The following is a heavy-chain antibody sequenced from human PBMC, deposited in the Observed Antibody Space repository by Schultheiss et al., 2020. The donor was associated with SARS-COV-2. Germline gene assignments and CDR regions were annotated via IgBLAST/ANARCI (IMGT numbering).Heavy chain of an antibody. D-gene: IGHD6-13*01. Sequence: GGSLRLSCAASGFTFDDYAMHWVRQAPGKGLEWVSGISWNSGSIGYADSVKGRFTISRDNAKNSLYLQMNSLRAEDTALYYCAKVGDSSSWSGAFDYWGQGTLVTVSS. V-gene: IGHV3-9*01. CDR3: AKVGDSSSWSGAFDY. CDR2: ISWNSGSI. CDR1: GFTFDDYA. J-gene: IGHJ4*02.